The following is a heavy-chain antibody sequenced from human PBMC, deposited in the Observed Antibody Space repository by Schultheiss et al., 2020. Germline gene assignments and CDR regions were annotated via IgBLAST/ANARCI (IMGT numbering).Heavy chain of an antibody. J-gene: IGHJ6*02. Sequence: GGSLRLSCVASGFTFSDYYMTWIRQAPGKGLECVSYISDSGSILYYADSVKGRFTISRDNAKNSLYLQMNSLRAEDTAVYYCARNHPGGAQYDYYQYGMDVWGQGTTVTVSS. V-gene: IGHV3-11*04. CDR3: ARNHPGGAQYDYYQYGMDV. CDR1: GFTFSDYY. D-gene: IGHD2-8*02. CDR2: ISDSGSIL.